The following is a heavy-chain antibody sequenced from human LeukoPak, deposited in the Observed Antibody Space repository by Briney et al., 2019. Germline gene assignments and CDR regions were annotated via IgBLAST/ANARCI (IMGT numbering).Heavy chain of an antibody. CDR1: GYTFTGYY. CDR3: ARGGGRYSVDY. D-gene: IGHD1-26*01. CDR2: INPNSGGT. J-gene: IGHJ4*02. Sequence: ASVTVSSKASGYTFTGYYMHWVRQAPGQGLEWMGWINPNSGGTKSVQKFQGRVTMTRDTSITTVYMELSGLSFDDTAVYYCARGGGRYSVDYWGQGTLVIVSS. V-gene: IGHV1-2*02.